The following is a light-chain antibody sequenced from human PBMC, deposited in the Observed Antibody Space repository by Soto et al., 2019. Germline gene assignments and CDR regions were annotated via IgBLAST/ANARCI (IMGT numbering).Light chain of an antibody. CDR1: SSDVGFYNY. V-gene: IGLV2-8*01. CDR3: CSNEGGDNWV. Sequence: QSALTQPPSASGCPGQSVTISCTGTSSDVGFYNYVSWYQQHPGKAPKLMIYEVTKRPSGVPDRFSGSKSGKTASLTVHGLQAEDEADYYCCSNEGGDNWVFGGGTKLTVL. CDR2: EVT. J-gene: IGLJ3*02.